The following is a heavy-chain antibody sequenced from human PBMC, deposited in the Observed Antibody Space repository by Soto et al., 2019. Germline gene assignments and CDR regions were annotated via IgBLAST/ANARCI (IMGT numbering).Heavy chain of an antibody. J-gene: IGHJ6*02. Sequence: SVKVSCKASGGTFSSYAISWVRQAPGQGLEWMGGIIPIFGTANYAQKFQGRVTITADESTSTAYMELSSLRSEDTAVYYCASTMVRGVIHPLDVWGQGTTVTVSS. V-gene: IGHV1-69*13. D-gene: IGHD3-10*01. CDR2: IIPIFGTA. CDR3: ASTMVRGVIHPLDV. CDR1: GGTFSSYA.